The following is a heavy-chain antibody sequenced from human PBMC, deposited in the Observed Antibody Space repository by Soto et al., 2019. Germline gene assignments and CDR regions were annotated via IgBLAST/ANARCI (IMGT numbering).Heavy chain of an antibody. CDR1: GFTFSSYG. V-gene: IGHV3-30*18. J-gene: IGHJ4*02. Sequence: QVQLVESGGGVVQPGRSLRLSCAASGFTFSSYGMHWVRQAPGKGLEWVAVISYDGSNKYYADSVKGRFTISRDNSKNTLYLQMNSLRAEHTAVYYCANGELNWGQGTLFTVSS. CDR3: ANGELN. CDR2: ISYDGSNK. D-gene: IGHD1-7*01.